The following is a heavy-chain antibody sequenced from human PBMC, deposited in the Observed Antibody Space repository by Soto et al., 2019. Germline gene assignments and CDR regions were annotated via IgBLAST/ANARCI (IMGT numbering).Heavy chain of an antibody. D-gene: IGHD2-2*01. CDR1: GYTFTSYT. Sequence: ASVKVSCKASGYTFTSYTIHWLRQAPGQRLEWMVWINAGNGNTKYSQKFQARVTITRDTSASTTYMELTSLRSEDTAIYYCARVSSTSDAFDVWGQGTLVTVSS. CDR3: ARVSSTSDAFDV. CDR2: INAGNGNT. J-gene: IGHJ3*01. V-gene: IGHV1-3*01.